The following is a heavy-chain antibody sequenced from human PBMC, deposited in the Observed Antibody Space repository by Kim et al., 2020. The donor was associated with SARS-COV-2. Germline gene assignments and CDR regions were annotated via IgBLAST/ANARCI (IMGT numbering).Heavy chain of an antibody. CDR1: GFTFSSYS. CDR2: ISSSSSYI. J-gene: IGHJ6*02. Sequence: GGSLRLSCAASGFTFSSYSMNWVRQAPGKGLEWISSISSSSSYIYYADSVKGRFTISRDNAKNSLYLQMNSLRAEDTAVYYCARNLRVGGSYYYGMDVWGQGTTVTVSS. CDR3: ARNLRVGGSYYYGMDV. D-gene: IGHD3-10*01. V-gene: IGHV3-21*01.